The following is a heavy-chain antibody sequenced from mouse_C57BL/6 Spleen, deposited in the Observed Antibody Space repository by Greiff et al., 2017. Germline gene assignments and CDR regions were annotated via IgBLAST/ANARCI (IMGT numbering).Heavy chain of an antibody. J-gene: IGHJ4*01. CDR1: GYSFTSYY. Sequence: QVQLQQSGPELVKPGASVKISCKASGYSFTSYYIHWVKQRPGQGLEWIGWIYPGSGNTKYNEKFKGKAKLTADTSSSTAYMQLSSLTSEDSAVYYWARENYGSSRYAMDYWGQGTSVTVSS. CDR3: ARENYGSSRYAMDY. CDR2: IYPGSGNT. V-gene: IGHV1-66*01. D-gene: IGHD1-1*01.